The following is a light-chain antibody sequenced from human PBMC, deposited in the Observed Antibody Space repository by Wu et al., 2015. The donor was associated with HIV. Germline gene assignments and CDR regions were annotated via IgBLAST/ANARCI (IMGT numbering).Light chain of an antibody. J-gene: IGKJ4*01. V-gene: IGKV3-15*01. CDR2: SAS. CDR3: QQHNKWPLT. CDR1: QILNSN. Sequence: EIEMTQSPATLSVSPGETATLSCRASQILNSNLAWYQQKPGQAPRLLIYSASTRATGIPARFSGSGSGTEFTLTISSLQSEDFAVYYCQQHNKWPLTFGGGTKVEIK.